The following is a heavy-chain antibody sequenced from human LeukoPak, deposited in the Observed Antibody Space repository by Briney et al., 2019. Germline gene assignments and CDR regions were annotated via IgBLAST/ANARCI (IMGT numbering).Heavy chain of an antibody. CDR3: AAATAAAGASNGMDV. V-gene: IGHV3-74*01. Sequence: GGSLRLSCATSGFTFTTSWMHWVRQAPGKGLVWVSRINKDGSSSNYADSVKGRFTISRDNAKNTLYLQMNSLRIEDTAVYYCAAATAAAGASNGMDVWGQGTTVTVSS. D-gene: IGHD6-13*01. J-gene: IGHJ6*02. CDR1: GFTFTTSW. CDR2: INKDGSSS.